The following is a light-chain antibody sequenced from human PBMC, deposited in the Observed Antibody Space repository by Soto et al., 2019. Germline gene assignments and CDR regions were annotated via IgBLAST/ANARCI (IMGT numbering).Light chain of an antibody. CDR2: RDN. CDR3: AAGDDSLNVVI. J-gene: IGLJ2*01. Sequence: QSALTQPPSASGTPGQRVTISFSGNSSNIGSNTVNWYQELPGTAPNLLIYRDNRRPSGVPDGFSGSKSGTSASLAIRGFQSEDEAEYYGAAGDDSLNVVIFAGGTKVTVL. V-gene: IGLV1-44*01. CDR1: SSNIGSNT.